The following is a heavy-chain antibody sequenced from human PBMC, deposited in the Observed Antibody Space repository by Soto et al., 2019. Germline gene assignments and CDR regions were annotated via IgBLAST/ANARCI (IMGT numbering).Heavy chain of an antibody. Sequence: QLQLQESGPGLVKPSETLSLTCTVSGGSISSSSYYWGWIRQPPGKGLEWIGRIYYSGRTYYNPSLKSRVTISVDTSTNQFSLTLSSVTAADTAVYYCATLWGQDWGQGTLVTVSS. CDR3: ATLWGQD. J-gene: IGHJ4*02. V-gene: IGHV4-39*01. D-gene: IGHD3-10*01. CDR1: GGSISSSSYY. CDR2: IYYSGRT.